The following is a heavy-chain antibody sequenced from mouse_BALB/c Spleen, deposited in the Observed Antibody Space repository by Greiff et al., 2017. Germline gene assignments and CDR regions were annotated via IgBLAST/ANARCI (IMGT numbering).Heavy chain of an antibody. CDR1: GFTFSSFG. Sequence: EVKLVESGGGLVQPGGSRKLSCAASGFTFSSFGMHWVRQAPEKGLEWVAYISSGSSTIYYADTVKGRFTISRDNPKNTLFLQMTSLRSEDTAMYYCARSVTTVVAKAIGGYYAMDYWGQGTSVTVSS. CDR2: ISSGSSTI. J-gene: IGHJ4*01. CDR3: ARSVTTVVAKAIGGYYAMDY. D-gene: IGHD1-1*01. V-gene: IGHV5-17*02.